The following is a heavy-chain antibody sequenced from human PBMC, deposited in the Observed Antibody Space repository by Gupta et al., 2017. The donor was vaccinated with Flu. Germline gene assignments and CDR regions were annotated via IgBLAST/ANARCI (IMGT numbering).Heavy chain of an antibody. CDR3: TRAWDGRGGSCYSDY. V-gene: IGHV3-21*01. CDR2: ISSSSSYI. J-gene: IGHJ4*02. CDR1: SYG. D-gene: IGHD2-15*01. Sequence: SYGMNWVRQAPGKGLEWVSSISSSSSYIYYADSGRGRFTISRDNAEKALYLQMKSLSDEDKAVYYCTRAWDGRGGSCYSDYWGQGVLVTVS.